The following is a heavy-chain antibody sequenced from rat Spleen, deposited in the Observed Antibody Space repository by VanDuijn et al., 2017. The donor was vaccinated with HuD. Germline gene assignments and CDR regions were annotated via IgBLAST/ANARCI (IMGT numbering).Heavy chain of an antibody. CDR2: IWGDGST. V-gene: IGHV2-1*01. Sequence: QVQLKESGPGLVQPSQTLSLTCTVSGFSLTSNSVHWVRQPPGKGLEWMGGIWGDGSTDYNSAIKSRLSISRDTSKSKVFLKTNSQQTEDTAMYFFARMPRGNNIGTTGDYFDYWGQGVVVTVSS. CDR3: ARMPRGNNIGTTGDYFDY. CDR1: GFSLTSNS. D-gene: IGHD1-5*01. J-gene: IGHJ2*01.